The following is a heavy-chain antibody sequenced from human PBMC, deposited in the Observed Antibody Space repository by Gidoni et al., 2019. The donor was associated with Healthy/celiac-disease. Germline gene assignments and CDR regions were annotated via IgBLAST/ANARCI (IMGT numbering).Heavy chain of an antibody. Sequence: EVQLVESGGGLVQPGRSLRLSCAASGFTFDDYAMHWVRQAPGKGLEWVSGISWISGSIGYADSVKGRFTISRDNAKNSLYLQMNSLRAEDTALYHCAKGHDYGDPHLDYWGQGTLVTVSS. CDR3: AKGHDYGDPHLDY. CDR1: GFTFDDYA. J-gene: IGHJ4*02. V-gene: IGHV3-9*01. CDR2: ISWISGSI. D-gene: IGHD4-17*01.